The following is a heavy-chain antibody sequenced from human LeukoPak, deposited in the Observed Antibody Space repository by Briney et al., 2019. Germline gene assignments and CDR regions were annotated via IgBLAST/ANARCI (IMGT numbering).Heavy chain of an antibody. CDR1: GGTFSSYA. V-gene: IGHV1-69*01. D-gene: IGHD1-26*01. CDR2: IIPIFGTA. CDR3: ARDYSGSYSFDY. Sequence: SVKVSCKASGGTFSSYAISWVRQAPGQGLEWMGGIIPIFGTANYAQKFQGRVTITADESTSRAYMELSSLRSEDTAVYYCARDYSGSYSFDYWGQGTLVTVSS. J-gene: IGHJ4*02.